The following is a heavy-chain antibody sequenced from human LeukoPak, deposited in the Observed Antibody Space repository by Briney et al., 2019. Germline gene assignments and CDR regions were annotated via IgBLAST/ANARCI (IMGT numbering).Heavy chain of an antibody. V-gene: IGHV4-34*01. J-gene: IGHJ5*02. Sequence: SETLSLTCAVYGGSFSGYYWSWIRQPPGKGLEWIGEINHSGSTNYNPSLKSRVTISVDTSKNQFSLKLSSVTAADTAVYYCARDLNWFDPWGQGTLVTVSS. CDR1: GGSFSGYY. CDR3: ARDLNWFDP. CDR2: INHSGST.